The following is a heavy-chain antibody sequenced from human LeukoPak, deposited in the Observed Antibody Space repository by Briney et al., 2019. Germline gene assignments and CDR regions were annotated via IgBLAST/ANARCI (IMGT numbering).Heavy chain of an antibody. CDR2: IYYSGST. CDR1: GGSISSYY. D-gene: IGHD2/OR15-2a*01. J-gene: IGHJ5*02. Sequence: SETLSLTCTVSGGSISSYYWSWIRQPPGKGLEWIGYIYYSGSTNYNPSLKSRVTISVDTSKNQFSLKLSSVTAADTAVYCCASFLGFNWFDPWGQGTLVTVSS. CDR3: ASFLGFNWFDP. V-gene: IGHV4-59*01.